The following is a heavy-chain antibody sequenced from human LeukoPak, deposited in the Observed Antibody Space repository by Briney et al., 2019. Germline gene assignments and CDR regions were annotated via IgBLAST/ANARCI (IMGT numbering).Heavy chain of an antibody. CDR2: INPNSGGT. Sequence: GASVKVSFKASGYTFTGYYMHWVRQAPGQGLEWMGRINPNSGGTNYAQKFQGRVTMTRDTSISTAYMELSRLRSDDTAVYYCARDRAFPDGYNCHYWGQGTLVTVSS. V-gene: IGHV1-2*06. D-gene: IGHD5-24*01. CDR3: ARDRAFPDGYNCHY. CDR1: GYTFTGYY. J-gene: IGHJ4*02.